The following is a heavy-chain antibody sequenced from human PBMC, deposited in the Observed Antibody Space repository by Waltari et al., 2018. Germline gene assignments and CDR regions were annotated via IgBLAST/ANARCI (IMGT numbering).Heavy chain of an antibody. CDR3: ARDRTTVTTAYYYYYGMDV. J-gene: IGHJ6*02. V-gene: IGHV1-69*01. CDR1: GGTFSSYA. Sequence: QVQLVQSGAEVKKPGSSVKVSCKASGGTFSSYAISWVRQAPGHGLEWNGGIIPIFGTANYAQKFQGRVTITADESTSTAYMELSSLRSEDTAVYYCARDRTTVTTAYYYYYGMDVWGQGTTVTVSS. D-gene: IGHD4-17*01. CDR2: IIPIFGTA.